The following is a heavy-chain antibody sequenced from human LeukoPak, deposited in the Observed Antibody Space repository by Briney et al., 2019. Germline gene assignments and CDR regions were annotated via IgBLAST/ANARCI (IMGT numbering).Heavy chain of an antibody. Sequence: PGGSLRLSCAASGFTFSSYWMHWVRQAPGKGLVWVSRINSDGTSTSYADSVKGRFTISRDNAKNTLYLQMNSLRAEDTAVYYCARLRSSTGDGDYWGQGTLVTVSS. CDR2: INSDGTST. CDR3: ARLRSSTGDGDY. CDR1: GFTFSSYW. J-gene: IGHJ4*02. V-gene: IGHV3-74*01. D-gene: IGHD1-14*01.